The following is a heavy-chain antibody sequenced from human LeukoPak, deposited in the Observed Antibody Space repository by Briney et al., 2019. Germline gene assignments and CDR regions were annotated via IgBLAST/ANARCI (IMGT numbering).Heavy chain of an antibody. CDR2: IIPILGIA. Sequence: ASVKVSCKASGGTFSSYAISWVRQAPGQGFEWMGRIIPILGIANYAQKFQGRVTITADKSTSTAYMELSSLRSEDTAVYYCARVGYDFWSGYYHQEEFDYWGQGTLVTVSS. D-gene: IGHD3-3*01. V-gene: IGHV1-69*04. CDR1: GGTFSSYA. J-gene: IGHJ4*02. CDR3: ARVGYDFWSGYYHQEEFDY.